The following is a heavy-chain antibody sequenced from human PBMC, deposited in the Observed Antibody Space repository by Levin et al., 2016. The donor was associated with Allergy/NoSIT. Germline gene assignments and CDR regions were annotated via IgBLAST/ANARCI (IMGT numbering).Heavy chain of an antibody. V-gene: IGHV4-59*01. CDR3: ARDGKSPWGYYFDY. D-gene: IGHD1-1*01. Sequence: WIRQPPGKGLEWIGYIYYSGSTNYNPSLKSRVTISVDTSKNQFSLKLSSVTAADTAVYYCARDGKSPWGYYFDYWGQGTLVTVSS. CDR2: IYYSGST. J-gene: IGHJ4*02.